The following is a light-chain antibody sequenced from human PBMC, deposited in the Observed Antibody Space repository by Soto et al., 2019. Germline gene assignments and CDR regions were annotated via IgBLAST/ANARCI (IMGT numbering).Light chain of an antibody. CDR3: QQHYSAPLT. CDR2: WSS. Sequence: DIVLTQSPDSLTVSLGARATINCKSSQSLLSNNKNFIGWFQKRPGQPPKVLFSWSSTRESGVPDRFAGSGSGTDFTLTISNLQAEDVAVYYCQQHYSAPLTFGGGTKVEIK. J-gene: IGKJ4*01. CDR1: QSLLSNNKNF. V-gene: IGKV4-1*01.